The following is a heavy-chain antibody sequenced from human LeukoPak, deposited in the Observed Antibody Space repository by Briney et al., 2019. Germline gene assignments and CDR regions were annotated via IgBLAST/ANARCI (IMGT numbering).Heavy chain of an antibody. CDR1: GGTFSSYA. D-gene: IGHD2-2*01. Sequence: SVKVSCKASGGTFSSYAISWVRQAPGQGLEWMGGIIPIFGTANYAQKFQGRVTITADESTSTAYMELSSLRSEDTAVYYCARDNCSSTSCYWDYYYYGMDVWGQGTTVTVSS. V-gene: IGHV1-69*13. CDR2: IIPIFGTA. CDR3: ARDNCSSTSCYWDYYYYGMDV. J-gene: IGHJ6*02.